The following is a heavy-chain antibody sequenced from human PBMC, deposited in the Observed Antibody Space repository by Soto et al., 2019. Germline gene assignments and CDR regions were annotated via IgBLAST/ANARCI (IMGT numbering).Heavy chain of an antibody. D-gene: IGHD2-15*01. J-gene: IGHJ6*02. CDR1: GGSISSGDYY. Sequence: NPSETLSLTCTVSGGSISSGDYYWSWLRQPPGKGLVWLGYTYYSGSTYYNPTLKSRVTISVATSKNPFTLTLSAVTAADTAVYYWARAPVLSGKWDYYYYGMDVWGQGTTVTVSS. CDR3: ARAPVLSGKWDYYYYGMDV. V-gene: IGHV4-30-4*01. CDR2: TYYSGST.